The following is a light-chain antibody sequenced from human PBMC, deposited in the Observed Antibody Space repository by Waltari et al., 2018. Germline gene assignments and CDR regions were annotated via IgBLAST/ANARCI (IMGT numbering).Light chain of an antibody. CDR2: KAY. CDR1: SGSVSPISY. J-gene: IGLJ3*02. CDR3: SLYMGSGIWV. V-gene: IGLV8-61*01. Sequence: QTVVTQATSLSVSPGGTVTLTCTLSSGSVSPISYATWYRQPPGQAPRTLLYKAYTRSSGVPDRFSGSIPGNKAALTITGAQADDESDYYCSLYMGSGIWVFGGGTKLTVL.